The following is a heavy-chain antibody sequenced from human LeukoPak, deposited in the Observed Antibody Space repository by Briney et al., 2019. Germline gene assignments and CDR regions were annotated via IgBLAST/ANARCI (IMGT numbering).Heavy chain of an antibody. CDR3: ANRTTIFGVVAYFDY. Sequence: SETLSLTCAVSGYSISSGYYWGWIRQPPGKGLEWIGSIYHSGSTYYNPSLKSRVTISVDTSKNQFSLKLSSVTAADTAVYYCANRTTIFGVVAYFDYWGQGTLVTVSS. D-gene: IGHD3-3*01. CDR2: IYHSGST. CDR1: GYSISSGYY. J-gene: IGHJ4*02. V-gene: IGHV4-38-2*01.